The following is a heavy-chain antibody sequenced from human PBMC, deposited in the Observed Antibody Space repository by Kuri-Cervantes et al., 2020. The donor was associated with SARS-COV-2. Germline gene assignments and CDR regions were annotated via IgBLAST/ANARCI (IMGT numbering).Heavy chain of an antibody. Sequence: GESLRLSCAASGVTITSHAMSWVRQAPGKGLDWVSAISGRGDSTYYADSVKGRFTISRDNSKNTLYLQMNSLRAEDTAAYYCAKGYYYDSGDYYTPYPNMDVWGKGTTVTVSS. D-gene: IGHD3-22*01. CDR2: ISGRGDST. CDR1: GVTITSHA. CDR3: AKGYYYDSGDYYTPYPNMDV. J-gene: IGHJ6*03. V-gene: IGHV3-23*01.